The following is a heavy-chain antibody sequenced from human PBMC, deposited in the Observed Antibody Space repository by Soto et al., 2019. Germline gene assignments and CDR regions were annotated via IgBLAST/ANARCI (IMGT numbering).Heavy chain of an antibody. CDR2: ISGSGGGA. J-gene: IGHJ4*02. D-gene: IGHD6-13*01. CDR1: GFTFSNYA. V-gene: IGHV3-23*01. CDR3: AKEGASSWYFFDY. Sequence: GGSLRLSCAASGFTFSNYAMNWVRQPPGKGLEWVSTISGSGGGAYYADSVKGRFTISRDNSKNTLYLQMNSLRAEDTAIYYCAKEGASSWYFFDYWGQGTPVTVSS.